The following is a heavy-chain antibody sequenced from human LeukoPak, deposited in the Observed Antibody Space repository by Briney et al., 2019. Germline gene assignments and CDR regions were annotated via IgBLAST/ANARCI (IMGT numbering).Heavy chain of an antibody. J-gene: IGHJ3*02. V-gene: IGHV3-20*04. Sequence: GGSLRLSCAASGFTFDDYGMSWVRQAPGKGLEWVAAITADGGSTHYTTSVKGRFTISRDNAKKSVHLQMNSLRAEDTALYYCARGASVVAGSDNAFDIWGQGTMVTVSS. CDR1: GFTFDDYG. CDR2: ITADGGST. CDR3: ARGASVVAGSDNAFDI. D-gene: IGHD6-19*01.